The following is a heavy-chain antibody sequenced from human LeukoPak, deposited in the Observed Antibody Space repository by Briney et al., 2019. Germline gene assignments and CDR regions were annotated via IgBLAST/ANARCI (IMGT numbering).Heavy chain of an antibody. J-gene: IGHJ5*02. CDR2: INHSGST. CDR1: GGSFSGYY. CDR3: ARPGWLRFRNWFDP. Sequence: SETLSLTCAVYGGSFSGYYWRWIRQPPGKGLEWSGEINHSGSTNYNPSLKSRVTISVDTSKNQFSLKLSSVTAADTAVYYCARPGWLRFRNWFDPRGQGTLVTVSS. V-gene: IGHV4-34*01. D-gene: IGHD5-12*01.